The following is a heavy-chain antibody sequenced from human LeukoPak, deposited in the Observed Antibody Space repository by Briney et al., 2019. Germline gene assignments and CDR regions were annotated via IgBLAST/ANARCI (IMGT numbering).Heavy chain of an antibody. V-gene: IGHV3-21*01. CDR2: ISSNGNYI. CDR1: GFPFNTYA. J-gene: IGHJ4*02. CDR3: ARECSYGYLDY. D-gene: IGHD5-18*01. Sequence: GWSLRFSCAASGFPFNTYAMNWVRQAPGKGLDWISSISSNGNYIYYADSLKGRFTVSRDNANNSLYVQMISLRAEDTAVYYCARECSYGYLDYWGQGTLVTVSS.